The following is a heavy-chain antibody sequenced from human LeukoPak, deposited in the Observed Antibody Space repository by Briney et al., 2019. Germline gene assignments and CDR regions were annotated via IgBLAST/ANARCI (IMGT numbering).Heavy chain of an antibody. CDR2: IYHSGST. J-gene: IGHJ4*02. CDR3: ASSITMVRGVSFDY. Sequence: KPSETLSLTCAVSGGSISGSNWWTWVRQPPGKGLEWIAEIYHSGSTNYNPSLKSRVTISVDKSKNQFSLKLSSVTAADTAVYYCASSITMVRGVSFDYWGQGTLVTVSS. CDR1: GGSISGSNW. V-gene: IGHV4-4*02. D-gene: IGHD3-10*01.